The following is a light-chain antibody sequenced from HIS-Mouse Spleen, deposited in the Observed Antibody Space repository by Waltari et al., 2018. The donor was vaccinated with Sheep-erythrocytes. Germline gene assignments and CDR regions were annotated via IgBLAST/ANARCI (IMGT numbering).Light chain of an antibody. CDR1: SSDVGSHNL. J-gene: IGLJ3*02. CDR2: EGS. Sequence: QSALTQPASVSGSPGQSITISCTGTSSDVGSHNLVSWYQQHPGTAPQLMIYEGSKRPSGVSNRFSGSRSGNTASLTISGLQAEDEADYYCCSYAGSSTPWVFGGGTKLTVL. CDR3: CSYAGSSTPWV. V-gene: IGLV2-23*01.